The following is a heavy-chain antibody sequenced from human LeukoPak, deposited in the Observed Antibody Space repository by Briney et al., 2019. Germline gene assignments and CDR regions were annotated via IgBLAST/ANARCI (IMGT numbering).Heavy chain of an antibody. V-gene: IGHV3-20*04. CDR1: GFTFDDYG. CDR3: ARDGRDGYSPFDY. J-gene: IGHJ4*02. Sequence: PGGSLRLSCTASGFTFDDYGMSWVRQAPGEGLEWVSGINWNGGSTGYADSVKGRFTLSRDNAKNSLYLQMNSLRAEDTALYYCARDGRDGYSPFDYWGQGTLVTVSS. CDR2: INWNGGST. D-gene: IGHD5-24*01.